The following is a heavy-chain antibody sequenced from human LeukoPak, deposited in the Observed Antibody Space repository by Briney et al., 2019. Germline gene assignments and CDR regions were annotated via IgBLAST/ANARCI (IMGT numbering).Heavy chain of an antibody. J-gene: IGHJ5*02. Sequence: SVKVSCKASGGTFSSYAISWVRQAPGQGLEWMGGIIPIFGTANYAQKFQGRVTITADKSTSTAYMELSSLRSEDTAVYYCARDPPGGPDNWFDPWGQGTLVTVSS. CDR2: IIPIFGTA. V-gene: IGHV1-69*06. CDR3: ARDPPGGPDNWFDP. CDR1: GGTFSSYA. D-gene: IGHD3-10*01.